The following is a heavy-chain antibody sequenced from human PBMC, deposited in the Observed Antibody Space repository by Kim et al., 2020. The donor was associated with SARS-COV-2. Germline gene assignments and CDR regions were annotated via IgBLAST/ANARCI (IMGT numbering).Heavy chain of an antibody. D-gene: IGHD5-12*01. CDR2: ISSSSSYI. Sequence: GGSLRLSCAASGFTFSSYSMNWVRQAPGKGLEWVSSISSSSSYIYYADSVKGRFTISRDNAKNSLYLQMNSLRAEDTAVYYCVRARGLDIVASYLFDYWGQGTLVTVSS. J-gene: IGHJ4*02. CDR1: GFTFSSYS. CDR3: VRARGLDIVASYLFDY. V-gene: IGHV3-21*01.